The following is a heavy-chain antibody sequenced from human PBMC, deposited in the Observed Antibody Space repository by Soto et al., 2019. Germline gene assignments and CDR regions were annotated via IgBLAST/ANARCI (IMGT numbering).Heavy chain of an antibody. CDR3: AKDIGLLWFGELFGY. V-gene: IGHV3-23*01. Sequence: GGSLRLSCAASGFTFSSYAMSWVRQAPGKGLEWVSAISGSGGSTYYADSVKGRFTISRDNSKNTLYLQMNSLRAEDTAVYYCAKDIGLLWFGELFGYWGQGTLVTVSS. D-gene: IGHD3-10*01. CDR2: ISGSGGST. J-gene: IGHJ4*02. CDR1: GFTFSSYA.